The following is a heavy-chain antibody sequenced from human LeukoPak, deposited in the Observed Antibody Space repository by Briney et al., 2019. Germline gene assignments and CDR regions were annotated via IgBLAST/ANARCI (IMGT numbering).Heavy chain of an antibody. CDR1: GITFTSYW. CDR3: ARIDGA. V-gene: IGHV3-7*05. Sequence: GRSLRLSCAASGITFTSYWMHWVRQAPGKGLEWVANIRQDGSEKYYVDSVKGRFTISRDNAKNSLYLQMNSLRAEDTAVYYCARIDGAWGQGTLVTVSS. D-gene: IGHD3-16*01. J-gene: IGHJ5*02. CDR2: IRQDGSEK.